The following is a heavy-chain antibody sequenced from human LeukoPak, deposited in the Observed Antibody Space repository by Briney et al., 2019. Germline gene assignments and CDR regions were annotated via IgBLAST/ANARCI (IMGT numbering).Heavy chain of an antibody. CDR2: INPNSGGT. CDR3: ARGYYYYYMDV. J-gene: IGHJ6*03. CDR1: GYNFSNYG. Sequence: ASVKVSCTASGYNFSNYGITWVRQAPGQGLEWMGWINPNSGGTNYAQKFQGRVTMTRDTSISTAYMELSRLRSDDTAVYYCARGYYYYYMDVWGKGTTVTVSS. V-gene: IGHV1-2*02.